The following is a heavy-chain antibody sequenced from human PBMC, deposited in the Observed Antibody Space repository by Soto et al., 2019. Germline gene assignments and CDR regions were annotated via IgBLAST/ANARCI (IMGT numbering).Heavy chain of an antibody. CDR1: SGSVSSGGHY. CDR3: ARSTTVTPVFFDY. V-gene: IGHV4-61*03. CDR2: VHYGGST. Sequence: PSETLSLTCTVSSGSVSSGGHYWNWIRQSPGKGLEWIGYVHYGGSTNYNPSLKSRVAMSVDTSKNRFSLRLSSVTAADTAVYYCARSTTVTPVFFDYWGQGTLVTVSS. D-gene: IGHD4-17*01. J-gene: IGHJ4*02.